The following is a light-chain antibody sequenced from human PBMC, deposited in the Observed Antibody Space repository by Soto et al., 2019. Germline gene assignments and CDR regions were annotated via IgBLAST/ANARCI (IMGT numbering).Light chain of an antibody. J-gene: IGKJ5*01. CDR2: DST. CDR1: QSIHTS. CDR3: QQRNVWPPIT. Sequence: VFKQSPATLSLSPGERATLACRASQSIHTSLAWYQQKPGQPPRLVVYDSTLRANGVPDRFGCSKSGTEFTLTIHSLEPEDFAVYYCQQRNVWPPITFGQGKRLEI. V-gene: IGKV3-11*01.